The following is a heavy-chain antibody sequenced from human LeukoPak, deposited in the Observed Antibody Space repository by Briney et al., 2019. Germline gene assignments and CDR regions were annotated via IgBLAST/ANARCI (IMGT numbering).Heavy chain of an antibody. Sequence: GASVKVSCKVSGYTLTELSMHWVRQAPGKGLEWMVGFDPEDGETIYAQKFQGRVTMTEDTSTDTAYMERSSLRSEDTAVYYCATDLGGYCSSTSCYTTYWGQGTVVTVSS. CDR2: FDPEDGET. CDR1: GYTLTELS. CDR3: ATDLGGYCSSTSCYTTY. J-gene: IGHJ4*02. D-gene: IGHD2-2*02. V-gene: IGHV1-24*01.